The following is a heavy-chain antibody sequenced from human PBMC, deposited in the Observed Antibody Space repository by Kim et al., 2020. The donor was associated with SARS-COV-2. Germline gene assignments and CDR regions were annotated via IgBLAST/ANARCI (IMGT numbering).Heavy chain of an antibody. CDR2: SVT. CDR3: ARDVSGADDY. D-gene: IGHD3-10*01. J-gene: IGHJ4*02. Sequence: SVTNYADSVKGRFNISRDNAENTLYLQMNSLTADDTAMYFCARDVSGADDYWGQGTLVTVSS. V-gene: IGHV3-74*01.